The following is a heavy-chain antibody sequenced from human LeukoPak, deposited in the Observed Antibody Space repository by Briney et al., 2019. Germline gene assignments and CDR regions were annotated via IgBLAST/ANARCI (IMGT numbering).Heavy chain of an antibody. CDR2: IYYSGST. CDR1: GGSISSSSYS. Sequence: ASETLSLTSTVSGGSISSSSYSGGWIRQPPGKGLEWIGSIYYSGSTYYTPSLKSRVTISVDTSKHQFSLKLSSVTAADMAVYYCARERPRGSGWFMGYWGQGTLVTVSS. V-gene: IGHV4-39*07. D-gene: IGHD6-19*01. J-gene: IGHJ4*02. CDR3: ARERPRGSGWFMGY.